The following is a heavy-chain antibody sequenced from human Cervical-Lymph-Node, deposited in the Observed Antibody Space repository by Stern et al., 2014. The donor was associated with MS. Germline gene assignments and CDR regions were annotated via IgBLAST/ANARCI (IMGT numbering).Heavy chain of an antibody. CDR1: GGTFNRYA. CDR3: ARGPDHSGGYYYAY. Sequence: VQLVESGAEVKKPGSSVKVSCKASGGTFNRYAISWVRQAPGQGLEWVGGIIPIFGTANYAQKFQGRVTITADESTSTAYMEVSSLRSEDTAVYYCARGPDHSGGYYYAYWGQGTLVTVSS. D-gene: IGHD3-22*01. V-gene: IGHV1-69*01. J-gene: IGHJ4*02. CDR2: IIPIFGTA.